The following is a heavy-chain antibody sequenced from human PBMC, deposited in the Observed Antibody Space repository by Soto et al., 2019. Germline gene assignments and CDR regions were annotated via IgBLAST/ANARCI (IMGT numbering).Heavy chain of an antibody. CDR1: GDSVSSNSAA. Sequence: SQTLSLTCAISGDSVSSNSAAWNWIRQSPSRGLEWLGRTYYRSKWYNDYAVSAKSRITINPDTSKNQLSLQLNSVTPEDTAVYYCARERYGDYGRGTFDIWGQGTMVTVSS. CDR2: TYYRSKWYN. D-gene: IGHD4-17*01. V-gene: IGHV6-1*01. CDR3: ARERYGDYGRGTFDI. J-gene: IGHJ3*02.